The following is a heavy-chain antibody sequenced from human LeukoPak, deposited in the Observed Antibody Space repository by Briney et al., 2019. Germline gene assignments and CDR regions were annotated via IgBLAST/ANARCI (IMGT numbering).Heavy chain of an antibody. J-gene: IGHJ4*02. CDR3: ARAGSYGTIFDY. Sequence: SETLSLTCTVSGGSISSYYWSWIRQPPGKGLEWIGYIYYSGSTNYGPSLKSRVTISVDTSKNQFSLKLSSVTAADTAVYYCARAGSYGTIFDYCGQGTLVTVSS. V-gene: IGHV4-59*01. CDR1: GGSISSYY. D-gene: IGHD5-18*01. CDR2: IYYSGST.